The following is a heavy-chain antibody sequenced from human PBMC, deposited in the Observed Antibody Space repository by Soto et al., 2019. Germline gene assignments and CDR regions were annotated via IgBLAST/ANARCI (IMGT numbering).Heavy chain of an antibody. J-gene: IGHJ4*02. CDR3: ARDSPGVPTDFDY. Sequence: QVQLVESGGGVVQPGRSLTLSCAASGFSFSTYGMHWIRQAPGKGLEWVAVMWSNGNKNYADSVKGRFTISRDTSQNILFLQMDSLRAEDTAVYYCARDSPGVPTDFDYRGQGTLVTVSS. CDR1: GFSFSTYG. D-gene: IGHD2-8*01. V-gene: IGHV3-33*01. CDR2: MWSNGNK.